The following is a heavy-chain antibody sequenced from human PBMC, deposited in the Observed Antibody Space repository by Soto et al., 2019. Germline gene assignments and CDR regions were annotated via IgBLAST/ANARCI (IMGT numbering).Heavy chain of an antibody. CDR3: ARVGGYDSWFDP. CDR1: GGSISSYY. V-gene: IGHV4-59*01. CDR2: IYYSGST. Sequence: SETLSLTCTVSGGSISSYYWSWIRQPPGKGLEWIGYIYYSGSTNYNPSLKSRVTISEDTSKNQFSLKLSSVTTADTAVYYCARVGGYDSWFDPWGQGTLVTVSS. J-gene: IGHJ5*02. D-gene: IGHD5-12*01.